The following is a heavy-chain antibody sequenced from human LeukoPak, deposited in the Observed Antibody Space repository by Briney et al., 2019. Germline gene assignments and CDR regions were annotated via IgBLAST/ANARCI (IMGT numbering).Heavy chain of an antibody. D-gene: IGHD5-24*01. CDR2: MYYSGST. Sequence: SETLSLTCTVSGDSISSDSYYCGWIRQPPGEGLEWIGSMYYSGSTHYNPSLKSRFTISVDTSKNQFSLKVSSVTAADTAVYYGASGIDGYTDDAFDIWGQGTLVTVSS. V-gene: IGHV4-39*07. CDR1: GDSISSDSYY. J-gene: IGHJ3*02. CDR3: ASGIDGYTDDAFDI.